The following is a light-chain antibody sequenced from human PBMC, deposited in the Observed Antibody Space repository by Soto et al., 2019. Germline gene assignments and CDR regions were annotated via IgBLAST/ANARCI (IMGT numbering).Light chain of an antibody. CDR3: QQYYTYPWT. CDR1: QSISSW. J-gene: IGKJ1*01. Sequence: DIQMTQSPSTLSASVGDRVTITCRASQSISSWLAWYQQRPGKAPKPLIYKASNLESGVPSRFSGSGSGTELTLTISSLHPDDFATYYCQQYYTYPWTFGPGTKVEIK. CDR2: KAS. V-gene: IGKV1-5*03.